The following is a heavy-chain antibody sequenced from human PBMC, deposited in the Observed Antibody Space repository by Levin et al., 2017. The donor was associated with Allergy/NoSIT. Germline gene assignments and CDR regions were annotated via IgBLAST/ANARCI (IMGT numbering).Heavy chain of an antibody. V-gene: IGHV3-30*18. CDR1: GFTFSSSG. J-gene: IGHJ4*02. Sequence: LSLTCAASGFTFSSSGMHWVRQAPGKGLEWVAVISYDGSNKYYADSVKGRFTISRDNSKNTLYLQMNSLRAEDTAVYYCAKDLHPDYFDYWGQGTLVTVSS. CDR3: AKDLHPDYFDY. CDR2: ISYDGSNK.